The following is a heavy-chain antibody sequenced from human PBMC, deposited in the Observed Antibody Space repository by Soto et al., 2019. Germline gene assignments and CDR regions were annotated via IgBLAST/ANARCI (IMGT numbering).Heavy chain of an antibody. CDR2: ISAYNGNT. V-gene: IGHV1-18*04. D-gene: IGHD3-22*01. CDR3: ARDSPVGYYDSSGSLDYFDY. J-gene: IGHJ4*02. CDR1: GYTFTSYG. Sequence: QVQLVQSGAEVKKPGASVKVSCKASGYTFTSYGISWVRQAPGQGLEWMGWISAYNGNTNYAQKLQGRVTMTTDTSTSTAYMELRSLRSDDTAVYYCARDSPVGYYDSSGSLDYFDYWGQGTLVTVSS.